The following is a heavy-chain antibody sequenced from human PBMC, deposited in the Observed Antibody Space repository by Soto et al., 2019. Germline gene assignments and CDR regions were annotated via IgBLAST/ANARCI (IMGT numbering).Heavy chain of an antibody. CDR1: GSAFSSYG. V-gene: IGHV3-64D*06. CDR2: ISPNGRET. D-gene: IGHD2-15*01. J-gene: IGHJ2*01. Sequence: EVQLVECGGALVQPGGSLRLSCSASGSAFSSYGMHWVRHAPGKRLEYVSAISPNGRETYYADSVKGRFTISRDNSKNTLYLQMDSLRAEDTAVYYCVKKRIVAPGNWYFDLWGRGTLVIVSS. CDR3: VKKRIVAPGNWYFDL.